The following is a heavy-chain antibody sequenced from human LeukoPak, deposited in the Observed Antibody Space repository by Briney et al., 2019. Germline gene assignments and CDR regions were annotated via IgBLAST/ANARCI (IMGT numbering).Heavy chain of an antibody. CDR3: ARVGYSGWNLEY. D-gene: IGHD5-12*01. Sequence: GGSLRLSCAASGFTFRSYWMSWVRQAPGKGLEWVANINQGGSVKYYVDSVKGRFTTSRDDAKNSLYVQMNGLRDEDTAVYYCARVGYSGWNLEYWGQGTLVTVSS. V-gene: IGHV3-7*01. CDR2: INQGGSVK. CDR1: GFTFRSYW. J-gene: IGHJ4*02.